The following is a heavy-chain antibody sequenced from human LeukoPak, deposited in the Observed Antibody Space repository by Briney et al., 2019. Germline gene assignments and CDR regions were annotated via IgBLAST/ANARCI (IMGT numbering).Heavy chain of an antibody. CDR3: ARGPGITTIVVVPTYAFDI. Sequence: SETLSLTCTVSGGSISSYYWGWIRQPPGKGLEWIGYIYYSGSTNYNPSLKSRVTISVDTSKNQFSLKLSSVTAADTAVYYCARGPGITTIVVVPTYAFDIWGQGTMVTVSS. V-gene: IGHV4-59*01. CDR1: GGSISSYY. D-gene: IGHD3-22*01. J-gene: IGHJ3*02. CDR2: IYYSGST.